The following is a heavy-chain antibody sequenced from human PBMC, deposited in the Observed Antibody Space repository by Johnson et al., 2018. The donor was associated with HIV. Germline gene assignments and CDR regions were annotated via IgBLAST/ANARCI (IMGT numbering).Heavy chain of an antibody. CDR3: TTAIVIDAFDI. J-gene: IGHJ3*02. CDR2: IYSGGST. D-gene: IGHD3-16*02. CDR1: GFTVSSNY. V-gene: IGHV3-53*01. Sequence: VQLVESGGGLIQPGGSLRLSCAASGFTVSSNYMSWVRQAPGKGLEWVSVIYSGGSTYYADSVKGRFTISRDNAKNSLYLQMNSLRAEDTAVYYCTTAIVIDAFDIWGQGTMVTVSS.